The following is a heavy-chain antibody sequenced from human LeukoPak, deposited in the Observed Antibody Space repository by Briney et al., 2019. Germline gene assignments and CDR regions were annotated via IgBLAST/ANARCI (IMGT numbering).Heavy chain of an antibody. CDR2: IKPDGSEK. V-gene: IGHV3-7*01. CDR3: AREDCSSISRYHNWIET. J-gene: IGHJ5*02. D-gene: IGHD2-2*01. CDR1: GFTFSSYG. Sequence: GGSLRLSCAASGFTFSSYGMSWVRQAPGKGPEWVANIKPDGSEKYYADSVKGRFTVSRDDAKNTMYLQMSSLRAEETAAYYCAREDCSSISRYHNWIETSGEGSPVTPSS.